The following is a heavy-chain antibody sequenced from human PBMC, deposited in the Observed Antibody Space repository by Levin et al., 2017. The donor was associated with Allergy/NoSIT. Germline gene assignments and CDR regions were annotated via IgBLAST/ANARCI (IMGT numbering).Heavy chain of an antibody. V-gene: IGHV3-30*03. J-gene: IGHJ6*01. CDR2: IAYDGSNK. CDR3: ATAIVPDTAMPEYYYYG. CDR1: GFTFSSYG. Sequence: GGSLRLSCAASGFTFSSYGMHWVRQAPGKGLEWVAVIAYDGSNKYYADSVKGRFTISRDNSKNTLYLQMNSLRTEDTAVYYCATAIVPDTAMPEYYYYG. D-gene: IGHD5-18*01.